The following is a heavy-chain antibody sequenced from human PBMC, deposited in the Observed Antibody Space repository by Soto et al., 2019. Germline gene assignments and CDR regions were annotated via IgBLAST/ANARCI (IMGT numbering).Heavy chain of an antibody. Sequence: ASVKGSWNASGYTFTSYYMHWVRQAPGQVLEWIGIINPSTVTTIYAQNFQGRITMTTDTSNSTCYMELRSLRSEDTAVYYCATSPVPVFGIIMHGANWAATGGQASLVTVAA. J-gene: IGHJ1*01. CDR3: ATSPVPVFGIIMHGANWAAT. V-gene: IGHV1-46*01. CDR1: GYTFTSYY. CDR2: INPSTVTT. D-gene: IGHD1-1*01.